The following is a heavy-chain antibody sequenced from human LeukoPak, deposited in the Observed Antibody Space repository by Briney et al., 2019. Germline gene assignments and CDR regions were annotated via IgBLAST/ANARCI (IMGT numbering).Heavy chain of an antibody. J-gene: IGHJ4*02. CDR1: GFTFDDYA. V-gene: IGHV3-9*01. CDR3: ARVDVDTVH. Sequence: GGSLRLSCAASGFTFDDYAMHWVRQAPGKGLEWVSGISWNSGSIGYADSVKGRFTISRDNAKNSLYLQMNSLRSEDTAVYYCARVDVDTVHWGQGTLVTVSS. D-gene: IGHD5-18*01. CDR2: ISWNSGSI.